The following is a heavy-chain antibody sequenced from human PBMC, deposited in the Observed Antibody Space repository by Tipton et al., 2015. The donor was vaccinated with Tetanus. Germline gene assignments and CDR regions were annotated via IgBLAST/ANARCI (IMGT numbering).Heavy chain of an antibody. V-gene: IGHV3-23*01. CDR2: ISGSGGST. CDR3: AKNRFTYYYDSSGYRNTYYFDY. CDR1: GFTFSSYA. D-gene: IGHD3-22*01. J-gene: IGHJ4*02. Sequence: SLRLSCAASGFTFSSYAMSWVRQAPGKGLEWVSAISGSGGSTYYADSVKGRFTISRDNSKNTLYLQMNSLRAEDTAVYYCAKNRFTYYYDSSGYRNTYYFDYWGQGTLVTVSS.